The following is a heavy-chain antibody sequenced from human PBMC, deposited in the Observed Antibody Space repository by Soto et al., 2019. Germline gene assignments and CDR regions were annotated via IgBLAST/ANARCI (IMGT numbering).Heavy chain of an antibody. CDR2: IYYSGST. D-gene: IGHD3-10*01. CDR1: GGSISSYY. V-gene: IGHV4-59*08. CDR3: ARQGFGELHGLEDV. Sequence: PSETLSLTCTVSGGSISSYYWSWIRQPPGKGLEWIGYIYYSGSTNYNPSLKSRVTISVDTSKNQFSLNLSSVTAADTALYYCARQGFGELHGLEDVWGQGTTVTVSS. J-gene: IGHJ6*02.